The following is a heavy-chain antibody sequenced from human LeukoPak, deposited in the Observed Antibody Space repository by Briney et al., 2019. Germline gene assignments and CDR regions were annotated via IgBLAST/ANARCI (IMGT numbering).Heavy chain of an antibody. CDR1: GFTFSNYA. V-gene: IGHV3-48*03. Sequence: GGSLRLSCVGSGFTFSNYAINWVRQAPGKGLEWVSYISSSGSTIYYADSVKGRFTISRDNAKNSLYLQMNSLRAEGTAVYYCARGATYYYDSSGYYSLPFDYWGQGTLVTVSS. D-gene: IGHD3-22*01. J-gene: IGHJ4*02. CDR3: ARGATYYYDSSGYYSLPFDY. CDR2: ISSSGSTI.